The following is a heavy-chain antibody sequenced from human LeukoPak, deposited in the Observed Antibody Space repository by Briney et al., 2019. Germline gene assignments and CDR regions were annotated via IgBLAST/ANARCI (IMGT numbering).Heavy chain of an antibody. J-gene: IGHJ6*03. CDR3: ARNIRRNDPNYYYYYMDV. V-gene: IGHV3-48*01. CDR2: ISSSSATI. Sequence: GGSLRLSCAASGFAFSSYSMSWVRQAPGKGLEWLSHISSSSATIYYTDSVKGRFTISRDNAKKSLYLQMNSLRGEDTAVYYCARNIRRNDPNYYYYYMDVWGRGTTVTVSS. D-gene: IGHD2/OR15-2a*01. CDR1: GFAFSSYS.